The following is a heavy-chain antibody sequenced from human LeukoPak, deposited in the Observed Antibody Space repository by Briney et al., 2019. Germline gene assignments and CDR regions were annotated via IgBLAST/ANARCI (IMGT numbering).Heavy chain of an antibody. CDR3: ARVVSSSPRDYYYYYMDV. CDR1: GFTFSSYA. D-gene: IGHD2-2*01. Sequence: GGSLRLSCAASGFTFSSYAMSWVRQAPGKGLEWVANIKQDGSEKYYVDSVKGRFTISRDNAKNSLYLQMNSLRAEDTAVYYCARVVSSSPRDYYYYYMDVWGKGTTVTVSS. CDR2: IKQDGSEK. J-gene: IGHJ6*03. V-gene: IGHV3-7*01.